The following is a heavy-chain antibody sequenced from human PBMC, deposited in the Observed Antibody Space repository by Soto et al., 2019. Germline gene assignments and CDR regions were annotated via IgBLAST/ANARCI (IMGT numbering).Heavy chain of an antibody. J-gene: IGHJ4*02. CDR3: GPRGAVADPRGH. CDR2: INHSGST. Sequence: TLSLTCAVYGGSFSDFYWTWIRQLPGKGLEWIGEINHSGSTNYNPSLKSRVAISVDTSKNQFSLNLRSVTAADTAVYYCGPRGAVADPRGHWGQGTLVTVSS. D-gene: IGHD6-19*01. V-gene: IGHV4-34*01. CDR1: GGSFSDFY.